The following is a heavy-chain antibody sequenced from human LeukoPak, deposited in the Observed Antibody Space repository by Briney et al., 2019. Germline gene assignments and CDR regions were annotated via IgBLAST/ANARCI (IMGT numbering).Heavy chain of an antibody. V-gene: IGHV3-30*02. Sequence: SGGSLRLSCAASGFTFSSYAMSWVRQAPGKGLEWVAFIRYDGSNKYYADSVKGRFTISRDNSKNTLYLQMNSLRAEDTAVYYCAKDTVKVTTIRRVPHYMDVWGKGTTVTISS. J-gene: IGHJ6*03. D-gene: IGHD5-12*01. CDR3: AKDTVKVTTIRRVPHYMDV. CDR1: GFTFSSYA. CDR2: IRYDGSNK.